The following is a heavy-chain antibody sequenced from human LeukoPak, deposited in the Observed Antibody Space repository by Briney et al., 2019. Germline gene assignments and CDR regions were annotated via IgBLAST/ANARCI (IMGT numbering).Heavy chain of an antibody. J-gene: IGHJ6*02. CDR2: ISYDGSNK. D-gene: IGHD3-22*01. V-gene: IGHV3-30-3*01. CDR3: ARDPYDSSGYWAYYYGMDV. Sequence: GGSLRLSCAASGFTFSSYAMHWVCQAPGKGLEWVAVISYDGSNKYYADSVKGRFTISRDNSKNTLYLQMNSLRAEDTAVYYCARDPYDSSGYWAYYYGMDVWGQGTTVTVSS. CDR1: GFTFSSYA.